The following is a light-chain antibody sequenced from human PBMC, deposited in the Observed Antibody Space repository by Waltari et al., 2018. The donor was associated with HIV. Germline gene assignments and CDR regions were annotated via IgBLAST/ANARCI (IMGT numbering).Light chain of an antibody. CDR1: ASDIGYFDY. V-gene: IGLV2-11*01. CDR2: EGF. J-gene: IGLJ1*01. CDR3: CSYAGTYTYV. Sequence: QSALTQPRSVSGSPGQSVTISCTGTASDIGYFDYVSWYQQYPGKAPKVIIYEGFQRPSGVPDRFTAAKSGITASLTISGLQDEDEADYYCCSYAGTYTYVFGSGTTVTVL.